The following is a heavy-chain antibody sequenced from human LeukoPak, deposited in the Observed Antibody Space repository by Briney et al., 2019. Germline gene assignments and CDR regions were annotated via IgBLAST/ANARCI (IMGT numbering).Heavy chain of an antibody. V-gene: IGHV1-2*02. CDR1: GYTFTSYD. J-gene: IGHJ4*02. Sequence: VASVKVSCKASGYTFTSYDINWVRQATGQGLEWMGWINPNSGGTNYAQKFQGRVTMTRDTSISTAYMELSRLRSDDTAVYYCARDHSSGWYGDYWGQGTLVTVSS. CDR3: ARDHSSGWYGDY. D-gene: IGHD6-19*01. CDR2: INPNSGGT.